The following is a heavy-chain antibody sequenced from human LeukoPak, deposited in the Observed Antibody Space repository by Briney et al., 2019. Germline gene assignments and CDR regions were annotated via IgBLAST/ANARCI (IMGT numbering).Heavy chain of an antibody. CDR1: GFTFSDYY. Sequence: GGSLRLSCAASGFTFSDYYMSWIRQAPGKGLEWVSYISSRSSDTNYADSVKDRFTISRDNARNSVYLQMNSLRAEDTAVYYCARDWSYFDYWGRGTPVTVSS. CDR3: ARDWSYFDY. V-gene: IGHV3-11*05. J-gene: IGHJ4*02. CDR2: ISSRSSDT.